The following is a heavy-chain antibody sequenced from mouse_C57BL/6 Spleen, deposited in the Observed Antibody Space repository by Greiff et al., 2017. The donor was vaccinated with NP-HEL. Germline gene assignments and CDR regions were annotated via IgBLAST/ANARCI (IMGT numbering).Heavy chain of an antibody. V-gene: IGHV5-6*01. CDR3: ARGSGGWYFDV. J-gene: IGHJ1*03. Sequence: EVHLVESGGDLVKPGGSLKLSCAASGFTFSSYGMSWVRQTPDKRLEWVATISSGGSYTYYPDSVKGRFTISRDNAKNTLYLQMSSLKSEDTAMYYCARGSGGWYFDVWGTGTTVTVSS. CDR2: ISSGGSYT. CDR1: GFTFSSYG.